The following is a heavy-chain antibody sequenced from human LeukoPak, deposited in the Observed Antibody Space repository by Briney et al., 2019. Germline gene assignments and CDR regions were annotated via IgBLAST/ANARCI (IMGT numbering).Heavy chain of an antibody. J-gene: IGHJ4*02. CDR3: ARGPRTLYCGSTSCYDRFIHKNGYFDY. CDR1: GGSFSGYY. V-gene: IGHV4-34*01. Sequence: PSETLSLTCAVYGGSFSGYYWSWIRQPPGKGLEWIGEINHSGSTNYNPSLKSRVTISVDTSKNQFSLKLSSVTAADPAVYYCARGPRTLYCGSTSCYDRFIHKNGYFDYWGQGTLVTVSS. CDR2: INHSGST. D-gene: IGHD2-2*01.